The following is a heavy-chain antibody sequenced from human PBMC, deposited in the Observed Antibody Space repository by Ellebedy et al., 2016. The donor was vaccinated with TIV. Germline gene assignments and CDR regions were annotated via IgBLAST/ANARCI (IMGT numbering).Heavy chain of an antibody. D-gene: IGHD3-3*01. V-gene: IGHV3-74*01. J-gene: IGHJ3*02. Sequence: GGSLRLXXATSGFTFSSYWMHWVRQAPGKGLMWVSRIRFDGSSTSYADSVKGRFTISRDNAKASVYLQMNSLRAGDTAVYYCSRRGFGILFTNDVFDMWGQGTMVTVSS. CDR1: GFTFSSYW. CDR3: SRRGFGILFTNDVFDM. CDR2: IRFDGSST.